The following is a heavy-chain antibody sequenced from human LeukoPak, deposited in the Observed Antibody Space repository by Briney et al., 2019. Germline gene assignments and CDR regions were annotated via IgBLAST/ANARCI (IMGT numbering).Heavy chain of an antibody. V-gene: IGHV1-2*06. J-gene: IGHJ4*02. CDR1: GYTFTVYY. Sequence: ASVKVSCKASGYTFTVYYMHWVRQAPGQGLEWMGRINPNSGGTNYAQKLQGRVTMTTDTSTSTAYMELRSLRSDDTAVYYCARDVVGAIPDYWGQGTLVTVSS. D-gene: IGHD1-26*01. CDR3: ARDVVGAIPDY. CDR2: INPNSGGT.